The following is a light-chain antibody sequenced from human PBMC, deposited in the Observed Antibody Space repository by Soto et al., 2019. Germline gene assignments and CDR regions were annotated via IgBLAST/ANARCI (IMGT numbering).Light chain of an antibody. J-gene: IGLJ2*01. CDR1: SSDGGGYNY. Sequence: QSALTQPASVSGSPGQSITISCTGTSSDGGGYNYVSWYQQHPGKATKLMNYDVSNRPSGVSNRFSGSKSGNTASLTISALQAEDEADYYCSSYTSSSPHVVFGGGTKVTVL. CDR3: SSYTSSSPHVV. V-gene: IGLV2-14*01. CDR2: DVS.